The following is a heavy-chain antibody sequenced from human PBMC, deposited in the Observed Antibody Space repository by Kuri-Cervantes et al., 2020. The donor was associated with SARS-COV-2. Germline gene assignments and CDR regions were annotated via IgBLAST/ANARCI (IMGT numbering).Heavy chain of an antibody. V-gene: IGHV4-59*12. CDR3: ARVTLFLEWPHRHYGMDV. D-gene: IGHD3-3*01. CDR1: GGSISGYY. J-gene: IGHJ6*02. CDR2: IYYSGST. Sequence: SETLSLTCTLSGGSISGYYWSWIRQSAGKGLEWIGYIYYSGSTNYNPSLKSRATISVDTSKNQFSLKLSSVTAADTAVYYCARVTLFLEWPHRHYGMDVWGQGTTVTVSS.